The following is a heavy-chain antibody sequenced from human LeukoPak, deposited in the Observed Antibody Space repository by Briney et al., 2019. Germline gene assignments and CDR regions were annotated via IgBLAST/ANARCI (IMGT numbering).Heavy chain of an antibody. CDR1: GFTFSSYW. J-gene: IGHJ1*01. CDR3: ARRYCSSTSCPAGFQH. Sequence: GGSLRLSCAASGFTFSSYWMHWVRQAPGKGLGWVSRINSDGSSTSYADSVKGRFTNSRDNAKNTLYLQMNSLRAEDTAVYYCARRYCSSTSCPAGFQHWGQGTLVTVSS. V-gene: IGHV3-74*01. CDR2: INSDGSST. D-gene: IGHD2-2*01.